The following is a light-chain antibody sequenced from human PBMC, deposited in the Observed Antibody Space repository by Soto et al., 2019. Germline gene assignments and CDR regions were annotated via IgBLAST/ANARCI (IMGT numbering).Light chain of an antibody. Sequence: DIQMTQSPSTLSASVGDRVTITCRASQSISSWLAWYQLKPGKAPKLLIYRASTLQSGVPSRFGGSGSGTEFTLTISSLQPDDFAAYYCQQYNSYPLTFGGGTKVAIK. CDR3: QQYNSYPLT. CDR2: RAS. CDR1: QSISSW. V-gene: IGKV1-5*03. J-gene: IGKJ4*01.